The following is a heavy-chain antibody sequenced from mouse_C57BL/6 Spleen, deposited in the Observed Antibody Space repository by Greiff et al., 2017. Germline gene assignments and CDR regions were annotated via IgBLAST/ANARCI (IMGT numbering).Heavy chain of an antibody. CDR1: GFNIKDYY. CDR2: IDPGDGAT. Sequence: VQLQQSGAELVKPGASVKLSCTASGFNIKDYYMHWVKQRTEQGLEWIGRIDPGDGATKYAPKFQGTATLPADTSSNTAYLQLSSLTSEDTAVYFCARGAMYNDYDPWFAYWGQGTRVTVSA. CDR3: ARGAMYNDYDPWFAY. D-gene: IGHD2-4*01. V-gene: IGHV14-2*01. J-gene: IGHJ3*01.